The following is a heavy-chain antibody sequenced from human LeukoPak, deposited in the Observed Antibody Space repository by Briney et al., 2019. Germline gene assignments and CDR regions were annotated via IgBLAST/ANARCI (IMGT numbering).Heavy chain of an antibody. CDR1: GGSISSYY. J-gene: IGHJ4*02. CDR2: IYYSGST. Sequence: PSETLSLTCTVSGGSISSYYWSWIRQPPGKGLEWIGYIYYSGSTNYNPSLKSRVTISVDTSKNQFSLKLSSVTAADTAVYYCARTVRGYSYGLEWDWGQGTLVTVSS. CDR3: ARTVRGYSYGLEWD. D-gene: IGHD5-18*01. V-gene: IGHV4-59*01.